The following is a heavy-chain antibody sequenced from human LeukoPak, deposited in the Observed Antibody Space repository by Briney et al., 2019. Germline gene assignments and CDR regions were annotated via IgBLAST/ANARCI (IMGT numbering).Heavy chain of an antibody. V-gene: IGHV3-30*02. CDR2: IRSDGSNK. Sequence: GGSLRLSCAASGFTFSSYGMHWVRQAPGKGLEWVAFIRSDGSNKYYADSVKGRFTISRDNSKNTLYLQMNSLRPEDTAVYYCARDSPYYDFWSGYQIHFDYWGQGTLVTVSS. J-gene: IGHJ4*02. CDR3: ARDSPYYDFWSGYQIHFDY. CDR1: GFTFSSYG. D-gene: IGHD3-3*01.